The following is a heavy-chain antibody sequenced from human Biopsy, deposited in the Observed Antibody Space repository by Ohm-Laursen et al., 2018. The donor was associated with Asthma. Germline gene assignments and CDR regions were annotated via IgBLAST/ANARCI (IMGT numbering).Heavy chain of an antibody. CDR1: GFSFNSYS. J-gene: IGHJ3*02. CDR3: AKERYYDFWSGYPI. Sequence: SLSLSFAAPGFSFNSYSMNWGRHAPGKGLGWGGVMLFDGRQTYYADSVKGRFTISRDNSKNTLYLQMNSLRAEDTAVYYCAKERYYDFWSGYPIWGQGTMVTVSS. CDR2: MLFDGRQT. D-gene: IGHD3-3*01. V-gene: IGHV3-30*18.